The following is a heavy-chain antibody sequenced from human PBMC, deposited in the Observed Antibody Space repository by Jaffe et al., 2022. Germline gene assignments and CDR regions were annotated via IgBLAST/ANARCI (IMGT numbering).Heavy chain of an antibody. CDR2: IIPIFGTA. V-gene: IGHV1-69*01. J-gene: IGHJ4*02. CDR1: GGTFSSYA. CDR3: ARVGVFSFDDFWSGYRVGFDY. Sequence: QVQLVQSGAEVKKPGSSVKVSCKASGGTFSSYAISWVRQAPGQGLEWMGGIIPIFGTANYAQKFQGRVTITADESTSTAYMELSSLRSEDTAVYYCARVGVFSFDDFWSGYRVGFDYWGQGTLVTVSS. D-gene: IGHD3-3*01.